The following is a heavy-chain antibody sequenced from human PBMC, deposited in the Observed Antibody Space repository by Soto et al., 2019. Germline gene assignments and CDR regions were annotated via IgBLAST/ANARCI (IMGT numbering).Heavy chain of an antibody. Sequence: TLSLTCTVSGGSISSGDYYWSWIRQPPGKGLEWIGYIYYSGSTYYNPSLKSRVTISVDTSKNQFSLKLSSVTAADTAVYYCARADNKGYSRSPTVDYWGQGTLVTVSS. J-gene: IGHJ4*02. CDR3: ARADNKGYSRSPTVDY. CDR1: GGSISSGDYY. V-gene: IGHV4-30-4*01. CDR2: IYYSGST. D-gene: IGHD6-13*01.